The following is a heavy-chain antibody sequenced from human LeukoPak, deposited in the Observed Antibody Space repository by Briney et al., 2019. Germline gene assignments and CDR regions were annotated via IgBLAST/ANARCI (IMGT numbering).Heavy chain of an antibody. CDR2: IYDSGST. V-gene: IGHV4-39*07. D-gene: IGHD2-8*01. J-gene: IGHJ5*02. CDR3: ARGFRVIDP. CDR1: GGSIRSSYYY. Sequence: SETLSLTCTVSGGSIRSSYYYWGWIRQPPGKGLEWIGSIYDSGSTNYNPSLKSRVTISVDSSKNQFSLKLSSVTAADTAVYYCARGFRVIDPWAREPWSPSPQ.